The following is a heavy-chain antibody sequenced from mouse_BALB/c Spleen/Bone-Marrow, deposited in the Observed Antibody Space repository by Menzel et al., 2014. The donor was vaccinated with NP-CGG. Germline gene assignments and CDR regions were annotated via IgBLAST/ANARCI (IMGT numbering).Heavy chain of an antibody. D-gene: IGHD2-1*01. CDR2: IYPGDGDT. J-gene: IGHJ4*01. V-gene: IGHV1-80*01. CDR1: GYVFSTYW. CDR3: ARSGKGAMDY. Sequence: VQLQQSVAELVRPGSSVKISCKASGYVFSTYWMHWVKPRPGQGLERIGQIYPGDGDTNYNGKFKDKVILTADKSSSTAYMQLSSLTSEDSAVYFCARSGKGAMDYWGQGTSVTVSS.